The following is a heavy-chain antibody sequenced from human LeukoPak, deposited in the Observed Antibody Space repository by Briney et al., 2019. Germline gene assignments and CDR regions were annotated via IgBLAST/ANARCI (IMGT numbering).Heavy chain of an antibody. J-gene: IGHJ4*02. Sequence: PGGSLRLSCAASGFTFSSYAMSWVRQAPGKGLEWVSVIYSGGSTYYADSVKGRFAISRDNSKNTLYLQMNSLRAEDTAVYYCARDNAYDSSGYYSPHFDYWGQGTLVTVSS. D-gene: IGHD3-22*01. CDR3: ARDNAYDSSGYYSPHFDY. V-gene: IGHV3-53*01. CDR2: IYSGGST. CDR1: GFTFSSYA.